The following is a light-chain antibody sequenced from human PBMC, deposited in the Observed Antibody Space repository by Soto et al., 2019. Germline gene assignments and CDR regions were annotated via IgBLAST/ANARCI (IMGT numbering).Light chain of an antibody. CDR1: ESLLHSNGYNY. CDR2: LGS. V-gene: IGKV2-28*01. CDR3: MQALQAPIT. Sequence: DIVMTQSPLSLPVTPGEPASICVRSSESLLHSNGYNYLDWYLQKPGQSPQLLIYLGSNRASGVPDRFSGSGSGTDFTLSISTVEAGDVGVYYCMQALQAPITFGQGTRLE. J-gene: IGKJ5*01.